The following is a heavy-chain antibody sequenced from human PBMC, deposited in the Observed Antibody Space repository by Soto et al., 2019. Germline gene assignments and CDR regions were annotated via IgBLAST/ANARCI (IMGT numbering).Heavy chain of an antibody. CDR3: AKDQADYYYFGTDV. V-gene: IGHV3-23*01. CDR1: GFTFSDYA. J-gene: IGHJ6*02. Sequence: GGSLRLSCAASGFTFSDYAMTWVRQAPGKGLEWLSSISGSGIGTYYADSVKGRFTISRDNSINTLYLQMHSLRAEDTALYYCAKDQADYYYFGTDVWGQGTTVTGSS. CDR2: ISGSGIGT.